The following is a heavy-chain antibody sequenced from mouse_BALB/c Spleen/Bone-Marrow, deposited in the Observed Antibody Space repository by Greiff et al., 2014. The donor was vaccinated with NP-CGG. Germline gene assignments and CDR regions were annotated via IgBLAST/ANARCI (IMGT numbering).Heavy chain of an antibody. CDR3: RAYYRYDGYAMDY. J-gene: IGHJ4*01. Sequence: QVQLQQSGAELVRPGASVTLSCKASGYTFTDYEMHWVKQTPVHGLEWIGAIDPETGGTAYNQKFKGKATLTADKSSGTAYMELRSLTSEDSAVYYCRAYYRYDGYAMDYWGQGTSVTVSS. CDR2: IDPETGGT. CDR1: GYTFTDYE. D-gene: IGHD2-14*01. V-gene: IGHV1-15*01.